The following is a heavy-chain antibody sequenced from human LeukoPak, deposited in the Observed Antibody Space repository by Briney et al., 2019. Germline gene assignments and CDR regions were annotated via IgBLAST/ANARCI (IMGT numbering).Heavy chain of an antibody. Sequence: QSSETLSLTCAVYGGSFSGYYWSWIRQPPGKGLEWIGEINHSGSTNYNPSLKSRVTISVDTSKNQFSPKLSSVTAADTAVYYCARGDDLLGGANDYWGQGTLVTVSS. CDR2: INHSGST. CDR3: ARGDDLLGGANDY. J-gene: IGHJ4*02. V-gene: IGHV4-34*01. D-gene: IGHD3-16*01. CDR1: GGSFSGYY.